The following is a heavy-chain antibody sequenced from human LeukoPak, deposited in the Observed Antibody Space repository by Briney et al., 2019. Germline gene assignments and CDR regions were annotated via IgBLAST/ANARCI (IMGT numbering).Heavy chain of an antibody. J-gene: IGHJ4*02. CDR3: ARAGPNSSTWYVADY. CDR1: GGSVSSGGFY. Sequence: SETLSLTCTVSGGSVSSGGFYWSWIRQPPGKGLEWIGYIYYSGNTNYNLSLKSRVTISVDTSKNQFSLKLTSVTAADTAVYSGARAGPNSSTWYVADYWAREPWSPSPQ. V-gene: IGHV4-61*08. CDR2: IYYSGNT. D-gene: IGHD6-13*01.